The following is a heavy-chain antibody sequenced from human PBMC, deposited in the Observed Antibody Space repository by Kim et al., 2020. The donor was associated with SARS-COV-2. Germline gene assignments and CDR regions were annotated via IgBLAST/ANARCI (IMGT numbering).Heavy chain of an antibody. CDR1: GFTFSTNA. Sequence: GGSLRLSCGASGFTFSTNAMSWVRQAPGRGLEWVSAITGSGGSTYYADSMKGRFTISRDNSKNTLYLQMNSLRAEDTAVYFCAKETTTVVTPGVDYWGQG. CDR2: ITGSGGST. CDR3: AKETTTVVTPGVDY. J-gene: IGHJ4*02. V-gene: IGHV3-23*01. D-gene: IGHD4-17*01.